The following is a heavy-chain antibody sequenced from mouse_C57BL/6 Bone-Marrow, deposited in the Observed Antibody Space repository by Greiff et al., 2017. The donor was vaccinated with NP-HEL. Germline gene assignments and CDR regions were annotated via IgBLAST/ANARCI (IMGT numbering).Heavy chain of an antibody. CDR3: AAHYDTTRGFAY. J-gene: IGHJ3*01. CDR1: GYTFTSYG. V-gene: IGHV1-81*01. D-gene: IGHD2-4*01. CDR2: IYPRSGNT. Sequence: QVQLQQSGAELARPGASVKLSCKASGYTFTSYGISWVKQRTGQGLEWIGEIYPRSGNTYYNEKFKGKATLTADKSSSTAYMELRSLTSEDSAVYFCAAHYDTTRGFAYWGQGTLVTVSA.